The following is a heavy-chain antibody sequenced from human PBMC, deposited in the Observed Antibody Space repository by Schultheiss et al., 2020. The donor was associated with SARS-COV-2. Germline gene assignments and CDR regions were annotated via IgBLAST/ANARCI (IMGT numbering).Heavy chain of an antibody. CDR3: ARGFKYYDFWSGYPYYFDY. Sequence: SETLSLTCAVSGGSISSGSYYWSWIRQPPGKGLEWIGYIYYSGSTNYNPSLKSRVTISVDTSKNQFSLKLSSVTAADTAVYYCARGFKYYDFWSGYPYYFDYWGQGTLVTVSS. J-gene: IGHJ4*02. CDR2: IYYSGST. D-gene: IGHD3-3*01. CDR1: GGSISSGSYY. V-gene: IGHV4-61*01.